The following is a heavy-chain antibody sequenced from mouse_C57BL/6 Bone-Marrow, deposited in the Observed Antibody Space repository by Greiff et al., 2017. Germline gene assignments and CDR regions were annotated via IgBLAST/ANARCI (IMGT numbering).Heavy chain of an antibody. CDR2: ISSGSSTI. Sequence: EVQLVESGGGLVKPGGSLKLSCAASGFTFSDYGMHWVRQAPEKGLEWVAYISSGSSTIYYADTVKGRFTISRDNAKNTLFLQMTSLRSEDSAMYYCAKTYYSNYGYVDYWGQGTTLTVSS. J-gene: IGHJ2*01. CDR1: GFTFSDYG. CDR3: AKTYYSNYGYVDY. D-gene: IGHD2-5*01. V-gene: IGHV5-17*01.